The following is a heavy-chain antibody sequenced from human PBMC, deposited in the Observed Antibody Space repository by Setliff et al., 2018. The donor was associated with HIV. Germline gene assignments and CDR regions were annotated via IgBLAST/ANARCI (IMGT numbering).Heavy chain of an antibody. CDR2: IKSKSDGGAV. CDR1: GFTFRNAW. V-gene: IGHV3-15*06. D-gene: IGHD3-16*01. CDR3: AKDWGSRLSYSFYYMDV. J-gene: IGHJ6*03. Sequence: PGGSLRLSCAASGFTFRNAWMSWVRQAPGKGLEWVGRIKSKSDGGAVHYAAPVKGRFTISGDDSQGTLYLEMNSLTNEDTAIYYCAKDWGSRLSYSFYYMDVWGKGTTVTVSS.